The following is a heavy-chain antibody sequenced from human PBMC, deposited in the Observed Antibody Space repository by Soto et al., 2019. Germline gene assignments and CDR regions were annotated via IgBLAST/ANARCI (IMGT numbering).Heavy chain of an antibody. D-gene: IGHD3-22*01. Sequence: TGGSLRLSCAASGFTVSSNYMSWVRQAPGKGLEWVSVIYSGGSTYYADSVKGRFTISRDNSKNTLYLQMNSLRAEDTAVYYCARFRTYYYDSSGYYYDYWGQGTLVTVS. V-gene: IGHV3-53*01. J-gene: IGHJ4*02. CDR2: IYSGGST. CDR3: ARFRTYYYDSSGYYYDY. CDR1: GFTVSSNY.